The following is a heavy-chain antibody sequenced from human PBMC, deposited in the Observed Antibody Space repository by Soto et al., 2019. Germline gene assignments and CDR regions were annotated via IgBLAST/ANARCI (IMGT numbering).Heavy chain of an antibody. CDR2: ISSSSSTI. D-gene: IGHD6-6*01. CDR1: GFTFSSYS. Sequence: EVQLVESGGGLVQPGGSLRLSCAASGFTFSSYSMNWVRQAPGKGLEWVSYISSSSSTIYYADSVKGRFTISRDNAKNSLYLQMNSLRDEDTAVYYCARVLGGYSSSHPFDYWGQGTLVTVSS. CDR3: ARVLGGYSSSHPFDY. J-gene: IGHJ4*02. V-gene: IGHV3-48*02.